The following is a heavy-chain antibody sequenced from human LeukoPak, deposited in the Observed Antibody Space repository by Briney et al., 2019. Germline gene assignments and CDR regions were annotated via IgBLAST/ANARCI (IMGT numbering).Heavy chain of an antibody. V-gene: IGHV4-38-2*02. CDR3: ARAIEVGAMTPFDY. J-gene: IGHJ4*02. CDR1: GYSISSDYY. CDR2: IYHSGST. Sequence: SETLSLTCTVSGYSISSDYYWGWVRPPPGKGLEWIRSIYHSGSTYYNPSLKSRVTISVDTSKNQFSLKLTSVTAADTAVYYCARAIEVGAMTPFDYWGQGTLATVSS. D-gene: IGHD1-26*01.